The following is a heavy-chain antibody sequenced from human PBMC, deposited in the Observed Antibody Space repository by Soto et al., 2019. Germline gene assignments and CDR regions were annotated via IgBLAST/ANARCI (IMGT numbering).Heavy chain of an antibody. Sequence: VEMVESGGGSVQPGGSLTLSCVGSGIIFGNYWMNWVRQAPGKGLEWVAIIKQDGSEKLYVDSVRGRFTISRDNAKGSLYLKMNSLRVEDTAVYDCAGGTGWLVTDWGQGTQVIVSS. CDR2: IKQDGSEK. J-gene: IGHJ4*02. D-gene: IGHD6-19*01. V-gene: IGHV3-7*04. CDR1: GIIFGNYW. CDR3: AGGTGWLVTD.